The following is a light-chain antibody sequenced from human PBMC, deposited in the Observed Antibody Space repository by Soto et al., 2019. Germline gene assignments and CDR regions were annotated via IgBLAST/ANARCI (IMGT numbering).Light chain of an antibody. CDR1: QSVSSY. J-gene: IGKJ5*01. V-gene: IGKV3-11*01. CDR2: GAS. CDR3: EAPSYWPIT. Sequence: QSLASVSWSPGVYVSVXCGASQSVSSYLAWYQQKPGQAPRLLIYGASTRATGIPARFSGSGSGTDFTLTISILEPEEFAVYYCEAPSYWPITFGEGTRLEIK.